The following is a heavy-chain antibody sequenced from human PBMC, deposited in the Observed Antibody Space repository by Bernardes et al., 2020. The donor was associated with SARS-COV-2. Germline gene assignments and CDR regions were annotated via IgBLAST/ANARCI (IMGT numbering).Heavy chain of an antibody. CDR3: ARLPTGTLAFDI. CDR1: GGSISSYY. D-gene: IGHD1-1*01. J-gene: IGHJ3*02. Sequence: SETLSLTCTVSGGSISSYYWSWIRQPPGKGLEWIGYIYYSGSTNYNPSLKSRVTISVDTSKNQFSLKLSSVTAADTAVYYCARLPTGTLAFDIWGQGTMVTVSS. CDR2: IYYSGST. V-gene: IGHV4-59*01.